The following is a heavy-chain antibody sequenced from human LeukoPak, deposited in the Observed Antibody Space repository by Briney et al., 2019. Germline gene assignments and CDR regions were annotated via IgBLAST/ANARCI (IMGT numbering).Heavy chain of an antibody. CDR3: VKDFGGELDS. J-gene: IGHJ5*01. CDR2: INEDGRVT. V-gene: IGHV3-74*01. D-gene: IGHD3-10*01. Sequence: TGGSLRLSCAASRFNVNNYWMHWVRQAPGKGLVWVSRINEDGRVTSYATSVRGRFTIFRDSVENTLHLQMNSLRARDTAVYYCVKDFGGELDSWGQGTLVTVSS. CDR1: RFNVNNYW.